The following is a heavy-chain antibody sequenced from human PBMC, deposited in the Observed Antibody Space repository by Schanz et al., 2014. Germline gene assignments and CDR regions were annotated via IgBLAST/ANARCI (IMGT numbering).Heavy chain of an antibody. D-gene: IGHD3-10*01. J-gene: IGHJ6*02. CDR1: GYTLKNYG. Sequence: QVQLVQSWAEVKRPGASVKVSCTASGYTLKNYGISWVRQAPGLGLEWMGWISDYNGKTNYAQKFQDRVIMSTDRSSSTAYLELRSLTSDDSAIYYCARHRFGVFYYGLDVWGQGTTILVSS. CDR3: ARHRFGVFYYGLDV. V-gene: IGHV1-18*01. CDR2: ISDYNGKT.